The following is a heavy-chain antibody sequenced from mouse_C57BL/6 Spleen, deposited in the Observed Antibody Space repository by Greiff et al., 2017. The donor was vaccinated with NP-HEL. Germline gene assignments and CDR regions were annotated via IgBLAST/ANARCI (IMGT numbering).Heavy chain of an antibody. V-gene: IGHV1-64*01. J-gene: IGHJ1*03. Sequence: QVQLQQPGAELVKPGASVKLSCKASGYTFTSYWMHWVKQRPGQGLEWIGMIHPNSGSTNYNEKFKSKATLTVDKSSTTAYMQLSSLTSEDSAVYDCAIIYYGNYVDWYFDVWGTGTTVTVSS. CDR2: IHPNSGST. CDR3: AIIYYGNYVDWYFDV. D-gene: IGHD2-1*01. CDR1: GYTFTSYW.